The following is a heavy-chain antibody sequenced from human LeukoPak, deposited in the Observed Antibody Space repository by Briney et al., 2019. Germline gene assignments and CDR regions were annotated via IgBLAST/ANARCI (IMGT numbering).Heavy chain of an antibody. CDR3: AREVVPAARRRYWYFDL. CDR2: INHSGST. CDR1: GGSFSGYY. J-gene: IGHJ2*01. Sequence: SETLSLTCAVYGGSFSGYYWSWIRQPPGKGLEWIGEINHSGSTNYNPSLKSRVTISVDTSKNQFSLKLSSVTAADTAVYYCAREVVPAARRRYWYFDLWGRGTLVTVSS. D-gene: IGHD2-2*01. V-gene: IGHV4-34*01.